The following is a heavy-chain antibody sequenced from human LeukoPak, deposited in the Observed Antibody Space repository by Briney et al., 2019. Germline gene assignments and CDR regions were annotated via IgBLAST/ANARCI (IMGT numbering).Heavy chain of an antibody. CDR2: IYYSGST. CDR1: GGSISSSSYY. CDR3: ARHFRGCPYYFDY. D-gene: IGHD3-16*01. V-gene: IGHV4-39*01. Sequence: PSETLSLTCTVSGGSISSSSYYWGWIRQPPGKGLEWIGSIYYSGSTYYNPSLKSRVTISVDTSKNQFSLKLSSVTAADTAVYYCARHFRGCPYYFDYWSQGALVTVSS. J-gene: IGHJ4*02.